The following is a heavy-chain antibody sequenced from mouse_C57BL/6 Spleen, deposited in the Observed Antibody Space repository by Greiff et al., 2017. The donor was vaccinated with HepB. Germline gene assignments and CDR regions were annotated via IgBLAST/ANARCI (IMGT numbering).Heavy chain of an antibody. Sequence: QVQLQQPGAELVRPGSSVKLSCKASGYTFTSYWMDWVKQRPGQGLEWIGNIYPSDSETHYNQKFKDKATLTVDKSSSTAYMQLSSLTSEDSAVYDCARRDSSPGYYAMDYWGQGTSVTVSS. V-gene: IGHV1-61*01. CDR2: IYPSDSET. J-gene: IGHJ4*01. D-gene: IGHD1-1*01. CDR3: ARRDSSPGYYAMDY. CDR1: GYTFTSYW.